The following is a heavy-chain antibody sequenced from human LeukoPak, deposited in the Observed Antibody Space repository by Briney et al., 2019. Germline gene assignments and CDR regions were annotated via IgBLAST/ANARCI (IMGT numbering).Heavy chain of an antibody. D-gene: IGHD6-6*01. CDR1: GGSFSGYY. CDR2: INHSGST. Sequence: SETLSLTCAVYGGSFSGYYWSWIRQPPGKGLEWIGEINHSGSTNYNPSLKSRVTISVDTSKNQFSLKLSSVTAADTAVYYCARGRRPRNDAFDIWGQGTMVTVFS. CDR3: ARGRRPRNDAFDI. J-gene: IGHJ3*02. V-gene: IGHV4-34*01.